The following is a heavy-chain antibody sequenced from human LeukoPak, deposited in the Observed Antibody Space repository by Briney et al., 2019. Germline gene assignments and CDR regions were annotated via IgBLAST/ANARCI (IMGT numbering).Heavy chain of an antibody. CDR2: INTDGSST. J-gene: IGHJ4*02. D-gene: IGHD2-21*01. CDR1: GFTFSSYR. CDR3: ARDRTDWVMESIDY. Sequence: GGSLRLSCAASGFTFSSYRMHWVRQAPGKGLVWVSRINTDGSSTSYADSVKGRFTISRDNAKNTLYLQMNSLRAEDTAVYYCARDRTDWVMESIDYWGQGTLVTVSS. V-gene: IGHV3-74*01.